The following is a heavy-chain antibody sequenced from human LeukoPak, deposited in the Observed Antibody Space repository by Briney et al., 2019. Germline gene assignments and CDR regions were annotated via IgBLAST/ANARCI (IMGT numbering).Heavy chain of an antibody. CDR3: AKDRSWAKTPFDY. J-gene: IGHJ4*02. CDR1: GFTFSSSA. Sequence: GGSLRLSCAASGFTFSSSAMSWLRQAPGKGLHWVSSITDSGDGTYYADSVKGRFTISRDDSKNTLYLQMNSLRAEDTAVYYCAKDRSWAKTPFDYWGQGTLVTVSS. V-gene: IGHV3-23*01. D-gene: IGHD1-26*01. CDR2: ITDSGDGT.